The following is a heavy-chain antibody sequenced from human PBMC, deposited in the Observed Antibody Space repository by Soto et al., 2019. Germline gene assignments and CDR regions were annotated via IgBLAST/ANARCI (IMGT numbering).Heavy chain of an antibody. D-gene: IGHD3-16*01. CDR2: IQHDGRET. Sequence: PVGSLRLSCGASVFTFSSYWMSCVRHSPGKALECVANIQHDGRETFYVDSVKGRFTISRDNSNNTLYLQMDRLGVEDTAVYYCARGTSNYYYAHVRYWGLGALVNVSS. CDR1: VFTFSSYW. CDR3: ARGTSNYYYAHVRY. V-gene: IGHV3-7*03. J-gene: IGHJ4*02.